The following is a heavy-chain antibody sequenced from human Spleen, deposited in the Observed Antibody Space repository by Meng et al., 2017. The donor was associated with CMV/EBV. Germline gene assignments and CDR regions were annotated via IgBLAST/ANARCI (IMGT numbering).Heavy chain of an antibody. CDR2: ISGSGGST. CDR3: ASAVGATGPIDN. Sequence: GESLKISCAASGFTFSSYAMSWVRQAPGKGLEWVSAISGSGGSTYYADSVKGRFTISRDNSKNTLYLQMNSLRAEDTAVYYCASAVGATGPIDNWGQGSLVTVSS. D-gene: IGHD1-26*01. V-gene: IGHV3-23*01. CDR1: GFTFSSYA. J-gene: IGHJ4*02.